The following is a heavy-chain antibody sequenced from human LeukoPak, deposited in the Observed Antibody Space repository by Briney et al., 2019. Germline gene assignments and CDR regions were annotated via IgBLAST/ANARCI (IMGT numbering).Heavy chain of an antibody. D-gene: IGHD2-21*01. CDR3: ARGHSSFDA. J-gene: IGHJ3*01. V-gene: IGHV4-38-2*01. CDR1: GYSISSGCY. CDR2: VYHSGTT. Sequence: SETLSLTCVVSGYSISSGCYWSWIRQSPGEGLEWIGNVYHSGTTSSNPSLRSRVTISVDTSKNQFSLNVSSVTAADTAVYYCARGHSSFDAWGQGTMVTVSS.